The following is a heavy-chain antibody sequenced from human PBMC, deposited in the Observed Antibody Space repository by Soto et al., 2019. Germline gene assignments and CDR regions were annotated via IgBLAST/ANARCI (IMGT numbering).Heavy chain of an antibody. J-gene: IGHJ5*02. CDR3: AKIAYYDIFTGSRKYTWFEP. D-gene: IGHD3-9*01. CDR1: GFTFSSYA. CDR2: TSGSGGST. Sequence: GGSLRLSCAASGFTFSSYAMSWVRQAPGKGLEWVSATSGSGGSTYYADSVKGRFTISRDNSKNTLYLQMNSLRAEDTAVYYCAKIAYYDIFTGSRKYTWFEPWGQGTLVTVSS. V-gene: IGHV3-23*01.